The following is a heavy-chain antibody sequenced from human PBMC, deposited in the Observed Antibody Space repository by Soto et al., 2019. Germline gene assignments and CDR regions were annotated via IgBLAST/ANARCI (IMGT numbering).Heavy chain of an antibody. Sequence: QVQLVESGGGLVKPGGSLRLSCAASGFTFSDYYMSWIRQAPGKGLEWVSYISSSGSTIYYADSVKGRFTISRDNAKNSLYLQINSLRAEDTAVYYCARDRRSITGTTYYHYMGVWGKGTTVTVSS. CDR2: ISSSGSTI. D-gene: IGHD1-7*01. CDR3: ARDRRSITGTTYYHYMGV. J-gene: IGHJ6*03. V-gene: IGHV3-11*01. CDR1: GFTFSDYY.